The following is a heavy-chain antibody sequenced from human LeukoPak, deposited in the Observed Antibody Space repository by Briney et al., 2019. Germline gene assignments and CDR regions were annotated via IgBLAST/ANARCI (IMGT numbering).Heavy chain of an antibody. Sequence: SVKVSCKASGGTFSSYAISWVRQAPGQGLEWMGRIIPILGIANYVQKFQGRVTITADKSTSTAYMGLSSLRSEDTAAYYCARDPPVDTAMVTQFDPWGQGTLVTVSS. CDR3: ARDPPVDTAMVTQFDP. CDR1: GGTFSSYA. J-gene: IGHJ5*02. CDR2: IIPILGIA. D-gene: IGHD5-18*01. V-gene: IGHV1-69*04.